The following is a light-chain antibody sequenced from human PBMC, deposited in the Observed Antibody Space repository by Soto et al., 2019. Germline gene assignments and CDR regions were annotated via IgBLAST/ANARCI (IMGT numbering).Light chain of an antibody. V-gene: IGKV3-15*01. CDR3: QHYDSWPPL. J-gene: IGKJ3*01. CDR1: QNVRNN. CDR2: GAY. Sequence: EIVMTQSPATLSVSPGERATLSCRASQNVRNNLAWYQQKPGQAPRLLIYGAYTVATGITARFSGSGSGTEFTLAISTLQSEDFAIYYCQHYDSWPPLFGPGTKVDIK.